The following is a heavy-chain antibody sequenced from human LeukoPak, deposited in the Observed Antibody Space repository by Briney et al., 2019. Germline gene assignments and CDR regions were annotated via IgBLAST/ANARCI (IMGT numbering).Heavy chain of an antibody. CDR2: IYPGDSDT. CDR3: ARLPTWFGECDY. Sequence: MGIIYPGDSDTRYSPSFQGQVTISADKSISTAYLQWSSLKASDTAMYYCARLPTWFGECDYWGQGTLVTVSS. D-gene: IGHD3-10*01. J-gene: IGHJ4*02. V-gene: IGHV5-51*01.